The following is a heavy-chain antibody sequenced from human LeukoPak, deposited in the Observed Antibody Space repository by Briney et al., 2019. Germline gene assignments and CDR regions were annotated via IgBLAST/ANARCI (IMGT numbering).Heavy chain of an antibody. D-gene: IGHD3-22*01. CDR1: GGSFSGYY. J-gene: IGHJ4*02. CDR3: ARGGYYYDSSGYYPPPHSYYFDY. V-gene: IGHV4-34*01. CDR2: INHSGST. Sequence: SETLSLTCAVYGGSFSGYYWSWIRQPPGKGLEWIGEINHSGSTNYNPSLKSRVTISVDTSKNQFSLKLSSVTTADTAVYYCARGGYYYDSSGYYPPPHSYYFDYWGQGTLVTVSS.